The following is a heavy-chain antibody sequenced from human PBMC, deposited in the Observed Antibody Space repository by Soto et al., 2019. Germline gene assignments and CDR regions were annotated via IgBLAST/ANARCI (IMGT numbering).Heavy chain of an antibody. D-gene: IGHD3-10*01. CDR2: FDPEDGET. V-gene: IGHV1-24*01. Sequence: ASVKVSCKVSGYTLTELSMHWVRQAPGKGREWMGGFDPEDGETIYAQKFQGRVTMTEDTSTDTAYMELSSLRSEDTAVYYCASKPGGYYGSGSYERKNWFDPWGQGTLVTVSS. J-gene: IGHJ5*02. CDR3: ASKPGGYYGSGSYERKNWFDP. CDR1: GYTLTELS.